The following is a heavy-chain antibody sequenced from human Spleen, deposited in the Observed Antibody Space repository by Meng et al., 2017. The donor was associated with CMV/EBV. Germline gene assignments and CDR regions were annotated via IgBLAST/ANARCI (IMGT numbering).Heavy chain of an antibody. J-gene: IGHJ6*02. D-gene: IGHD2-2*01. V-gene: IGHV1-8*02. Sequence: ASVKVSCKASGYTFIGYYMQWVRQATGEGLEWMGWVNADSGNRGYAQKFKGRVTMTTSSSMNIAYMELSSLRSEDTAVYYCASFSDGDSKYQYAVDVWGQGTTVTVSS. CDR1: GYTFIGYY. CDR2: VNADSGNR. CDR3: ASFSDGDSKYQYAVDV.